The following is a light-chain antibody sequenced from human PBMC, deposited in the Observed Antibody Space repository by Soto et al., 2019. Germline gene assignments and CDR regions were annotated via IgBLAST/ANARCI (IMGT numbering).Light chain of an antibody. J-gene: IGKJ4*01. CDR1: QSVSSSY. V-gene: IGKV3-20*01. CDR2: GAS. CDR3: QQYGNSPPIT. Sequence: EIVLAQSPGSLSLSPGERATLSCRAGQSVSSSYLAWYQQKPGQAPRLLIYGASTRATGIPDRFSGSGSGTDFTLTISRLEPEDFAVYYCQQYGNSPPITFGGGTKVDIK.